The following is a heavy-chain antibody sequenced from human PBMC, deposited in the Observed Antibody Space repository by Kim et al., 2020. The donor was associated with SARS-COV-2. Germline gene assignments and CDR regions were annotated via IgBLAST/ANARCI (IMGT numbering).Heavy chain of an antibody. D-gene: IGHD3-22*01. V-gene: IGHV4-39*01. Sequence: SETLSLTCTVSGDSIISSYYWAWIRQPPGKGLAWIGSINYSGITYYNPSLKSRATMSVDTSKNQFSLRLSSVTAADTTVYYCARREYDGTLLGAFDIWG. CDR3: ARREYDGTLLGAFDI. J-gene: IGHJ3*02. CDR2: INYSGIT. CDR1: GDSIISSYY.